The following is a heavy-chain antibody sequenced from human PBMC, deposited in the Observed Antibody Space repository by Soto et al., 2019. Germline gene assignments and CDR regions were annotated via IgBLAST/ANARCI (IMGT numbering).Heavy chain of an antibody. CDR2: ISSSGSTI. J-gene: IGHJ4*02. V-gene: IGHV3-11*01. CDR3: ARDITYYYDISGYYFY. D-gene: IGHD3-22*01. Sequence: GGSLRLSCAASGFTFSDYYMSWIRQAPGKGLEWVSYISSSGSTIYYADSVKGRFTISRDNAKNSLDLQMNSLRAEDTAVYYCARDITYYYDISGYYFYWGQGTLVTVSS. CDR1: GFTFSDYY.